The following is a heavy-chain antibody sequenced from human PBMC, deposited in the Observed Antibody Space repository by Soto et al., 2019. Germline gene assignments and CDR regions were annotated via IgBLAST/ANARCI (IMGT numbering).Heavy chain of an antibody. CDR1: GDSITRGAYY. V-gene: IGHV4-39*01. CDR2: IYYTGRT. CDR3: ATFSHYDILTGYYYGMDV. D-gene: IGHD3-9*01. Sequence: SETLSLTCTVSGDSITRGAYYWTWIRQHPGKGLEWIGSIYYTGRTYYNPSLKSRLTISVDTSKNQFSLKLSSVTAADTAVYYCATFSHYDILTGYYYGMDVWGQGTTVTVS. J-gene: IGHJ6*02.